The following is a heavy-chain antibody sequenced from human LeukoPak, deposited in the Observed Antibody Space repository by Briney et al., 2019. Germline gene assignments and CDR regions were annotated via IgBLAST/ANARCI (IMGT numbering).Heavy chain of an antibody. J-gene: IGHJ4*02. D-gene: IGHD5-12*01. CDR3: AKDLRCSGYDCGYYFDY. CDR1: GFIFSNYA. V-gene: IGHV3-23*01. CDR2: ISGSDGSA. Sequence: GGSLRLSCAASGFIFSNYAMSWVRQAPGKGLEWVSGISGSDGSAYFADSVKGRFTISRDNSKNTLYLQMNSLRAEDTAVYYCAKDLRCSGYDCGYYFDYWGQGTLVTVSS.